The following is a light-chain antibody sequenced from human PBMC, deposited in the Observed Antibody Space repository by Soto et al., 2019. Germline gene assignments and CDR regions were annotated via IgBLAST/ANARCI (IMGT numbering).Light chain of an antibody. CDR1: ESISDY. V-gene: IGKV1-39*01. J-gene: IGKJ4*01. Sequence: IQLTQSPSSLSASVGDRVTIACRASESISDYLNWYQHKPGEAPKVLVYSAYTLRGGVPSRFSADGSGTEFTLTSSSLQPKDGATYYCQQTFSNLPSFGGGTNVEIK. CDR3: QQTFSNLPS. CDR2: SAY.